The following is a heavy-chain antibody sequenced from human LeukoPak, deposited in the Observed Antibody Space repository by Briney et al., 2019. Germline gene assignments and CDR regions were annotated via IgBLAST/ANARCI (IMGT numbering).Heavy chain of an antibody. J-gene: IGHJ4*02. CDR3: AISGGSGSYYAPFDY. CDR2: INPNSGGT. V-gene: IGHV1-2*04. Sequence: ASVKVSCKASGYTFTGYYMHWVRQAPGQGLEWMGWINPNSGGTNYAQKFQGWVTTTRDTSISTAYMELSRLRSDDTAVYYCAISGGSGSYYAPFDYWGQGTLVTVSS. D-gene: IGHD3-10*01. CDR1: GYTFTGYY.